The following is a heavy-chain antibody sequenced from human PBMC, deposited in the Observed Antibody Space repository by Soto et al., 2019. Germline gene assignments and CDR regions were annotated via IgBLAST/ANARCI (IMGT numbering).Heavy chain of an antibody. D-gene: IGHD2-15*01. V-gene: IGHV1-18*01. CDR3: ARGGGSYYYGMDV. CDR2: ISAYNGNT. J-gene: IGHJ6*02. Sequence: ASVKVSCKASGYTFTSYGISWVRQAPGQGLEWMGWISAYNGNTNYAQKFQGWVTMTRDTSISTAYMELSRLRSDDTAVYYCARGGGSYYYGMDVWGQGTTVTVSS. CDR1: GYTFTSYG.